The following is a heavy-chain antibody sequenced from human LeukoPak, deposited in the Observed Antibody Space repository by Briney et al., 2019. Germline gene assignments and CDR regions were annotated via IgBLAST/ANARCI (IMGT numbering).Heavy chain of an antibody. V-gene: IGHV4-39*01. CDR2: FYYRGST. CDR3: ARRSGSCIGNTCYPFDY. CDR1: GGSISSTSYY. Sequence: SEALSLTCTVSGGSISSTSYYWGWIRQSPGKGLEWIGNFYYRGSTYYNPSLKSRVTISVDASKNQFSLILSSVTAADTAVYYCARRSGSCIGNTCYPFDYWGQGTLVAVSS. D-gene: IGHD2-15*01. J-gene: IGHJ4*02.